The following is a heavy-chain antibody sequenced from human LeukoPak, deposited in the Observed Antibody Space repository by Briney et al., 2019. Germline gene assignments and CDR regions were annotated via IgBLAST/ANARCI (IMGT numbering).Heavy chain of an antibody. J-gene: IGHJ4*02. CDR2: IYSGGST. CDR1: GFTVSSNY. CDR3: ARITTVTTWYFDY. Sequence: PGGSLRLSCAASGFTVSSNYMSWVRQAPGKGLEWVSVIYSGGSTYYADSVKGRFTISRDNSKNTLYLQMNSLRAEDTAGYYCARITTVTTWYFDYWGQGTLVTVSS. V-gene: IGHV3-66*02. D-gene: IGHD4-17*01.